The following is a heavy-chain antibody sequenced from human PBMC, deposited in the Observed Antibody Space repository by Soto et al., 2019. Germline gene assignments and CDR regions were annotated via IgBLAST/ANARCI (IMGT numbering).Heavy chain of an antibody. CDR2: IATYNSNR. CDR1: GDTFTNFG. D-gene: IGHD3-10*01. CDR3: ATVLRGVVNWFDP. Sequence: GPEVKKPGASITVSCKTSGDTFTNFGLSWVRQAPGQGLEWMGWIATYNSNRNYAQKFQGRLTLTTDTSTSTAYMELKSLRYDDTDVYYCATVLRGVVNWFDPWGQGTLVTVSS. V-gene: IGHV1-18*01. J-gene: IGHJ5*02.